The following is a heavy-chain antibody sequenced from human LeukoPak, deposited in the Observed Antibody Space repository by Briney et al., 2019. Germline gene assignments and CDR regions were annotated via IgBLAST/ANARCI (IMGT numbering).Heavy chain of an antibody. V-gene: IGHV3-30-3*01. CDR1: GFTFSSYA. Sequence: GGSLRLSCAASGFTFSSYAMHWARQAPGKGLEWVAVISYDGSNKYYADSVKGRFTISRDDARNSLFLQMNSLRDEDTALYYCATRREREPFHYWGQGTLVTVSS. D-gene: IGHD1-26*01. CDR3: ATRREREPFHY. J-gene: IGHJ4*02. CDR2: ISYDGSNK.